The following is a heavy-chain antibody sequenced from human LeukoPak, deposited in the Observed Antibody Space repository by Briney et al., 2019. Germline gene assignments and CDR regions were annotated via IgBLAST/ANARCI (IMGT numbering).Heavy chain of an antibody. CDR3: ARHVGGQWLVLEDFWFDT. V-gene: IGHV4-59*08. CDR2: IYYSGST. D-gene: IGHD6-19*01. CDR1: GGSISSYY. Sequence: PSETLSLTCTVSGGSISSYYWSWIRQPPGKGLEWIGYIYYSGSTNYNPSLKSRVTISVDTSKNQFSLKLSSVTAADTAVYYCARHVGGQWLVLEDFWFDTWGQGTLVTVSS. J-gene: IGHJ5*02.